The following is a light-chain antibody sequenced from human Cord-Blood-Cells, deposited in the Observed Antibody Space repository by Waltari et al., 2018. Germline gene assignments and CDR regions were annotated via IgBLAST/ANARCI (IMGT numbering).Light chain of an antibody. CDR2: GAS. CDR3: QQYNNWPPVT. Sequence: EIVMTQSPATLSVSPGERATVSCRASQSVSSNLAWYQQKPGQAPRLLIYGASTRATGIPARFSGSGSGTEFTLTISSLQSEDFAVYYCQQYNNWPPVTFGQGTKVEIK. J-gene: IGKJ1*01. CDR1: QSVSSN. V-gene: IGKV3-15*01.